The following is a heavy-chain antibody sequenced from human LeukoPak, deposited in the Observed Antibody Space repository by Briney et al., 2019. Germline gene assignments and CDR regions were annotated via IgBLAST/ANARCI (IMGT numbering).Heavy chain of an antibody. CDR3: ALLPSYYYGSGSLDY. J-gene: IGHJ4*02. Sequence: GGSLRLSCAASGVTLSDHHMDWVRQAPGKGLEWVSAISGSGGSTYYADSVKGRFTISRDNSKNTLYLQMNSLRAEDTAVYYCALLPSYYYGSGSLDYWGQGTLVTVSS. D-gene: IGHD3-10*01. V-gene: IGHV3-23*01. CDR1: GVTLSDHH. CDR2: ISGSGGST.